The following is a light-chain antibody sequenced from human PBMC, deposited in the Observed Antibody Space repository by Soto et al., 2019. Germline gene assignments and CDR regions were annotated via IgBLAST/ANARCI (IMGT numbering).Light chain of an antibody. CDR1: SSDVGGYNY. CDR2: DVS. J-gene: IGLJ2*01. Sequence: QSALTQPASVSGSPGQSITISCTGTSSDVGGYNYVSWYQQHPGKAPKLMIYDVSNRPSWVSNRFSGSKSGNTASLTISGLQAEDEADYYCSSYTSSSTPRYVVFGGGTKLTVL. V-gene: IGLV2-14*01. CDR3: SSYTSSSTPRYVV.